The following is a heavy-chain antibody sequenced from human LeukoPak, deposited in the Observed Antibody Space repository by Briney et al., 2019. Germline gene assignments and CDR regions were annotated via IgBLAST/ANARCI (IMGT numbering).Heavy chain of an antibody. V-gene: IGHV3-30-3*01. CDR2: ISHDGSNK. D-gene: IGHD3-22*01. CDR1: GFTFSSYA. J-gene: IGHJ4*02. Sequence: GGSLRLSCAASGFTFSSYAMHWVRQAPGKGLEWVACISHDGSNKYYADSVKGRFTISRDNSKNTLYLQMNSLRAEDTAVYYCARDMYYYDRSGYYRFANEYYFDYWGQGTLVTVSS. CDR3: ARDMYYYDRSGYYRFANEYYFDY.